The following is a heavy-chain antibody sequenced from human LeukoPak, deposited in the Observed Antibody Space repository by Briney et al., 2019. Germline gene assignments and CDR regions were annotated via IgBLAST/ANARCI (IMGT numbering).Heavy chain of an antibody. CDR2: IKQDGTEK. Sequence: PGGSLRLSCAASRFSFSSYWMSWIRQAPGKGPEWVASIKQDGTEKFYVDSLKGRFTISKDNAKNSLYLQMNNLRAEDTAVYYCAREEHSKYVYWGQGTLVTVSS. CDR3: AREEHSKYVY. V-gene: IGHV3-7*01. J-gene: IGHJ4*02. CDR1: RFSFSSYW. D-gene: IGHD4-11*01.